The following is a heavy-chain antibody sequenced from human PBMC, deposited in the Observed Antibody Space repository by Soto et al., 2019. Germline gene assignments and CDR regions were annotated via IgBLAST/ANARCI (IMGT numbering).Heavy chain of an antibody. V-gene: IGHV3-30*18. CDR2: SSYGGSNK. J-gene: IGHJ6*02. Sequence: QMKLVESGGGVVQPGTSLRLSCVASGFTFSAFGMHWVRQAPGKGLEWVAISSYGGSNKYYGDSVQGRFTISRDNSRXPXXXQXXSMRDEATAVYYCAKGPLRFPAYGDYADYSYGMDVWGQGTTVTVSS. D-gene: IGHD4-17*01. CDR1: GFTFSAFG. CDR3: AKGPLRFPAYGDYADYSYGMDV.